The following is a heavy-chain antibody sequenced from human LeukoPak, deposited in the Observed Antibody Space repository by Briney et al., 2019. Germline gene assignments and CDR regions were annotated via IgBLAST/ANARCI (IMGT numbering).Heavy chain of an antibody. CDR1: GFTVSSNY. V-gene: IGHV3-66*01. Sequence: GGSLRLSCAASGFTVSSNYMSWVRQAPGKGLEWVSVIYSGGSTYYADSVKGRFTISRDNSKNTLYLQMNSLRAEDTAVYYCARLSVLQYFDWSNFDYWGQGTLVTVSS. J-gene: IGHJ4*02. D-gene: IGHD3-9*01. CDR2: IYSGGST. CDR3: ARLSVLQYFDWSNFDY.